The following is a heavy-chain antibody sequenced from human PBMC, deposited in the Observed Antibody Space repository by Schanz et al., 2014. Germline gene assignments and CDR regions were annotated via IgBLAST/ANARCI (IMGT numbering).Heavy chain of an antibody. Sequence: VQLVESGGGVAQPGRSLRLSCAASGFTFSSYSMHWVRQAPGKGLEWVSYISRSSSTIYYADSVRGRFTISRDNAKNSQYLQMNSLRAEHTAVYYCARDSGNHYVVDYWGQGTLVTVSS. CDR3: ARDSGNHYVVDY. J-gene: IGHJ4*02. CDR2: ISRSSSTI. V-gene: IGHV3-48*01. CDR1: GFTFSSYS. D-gene: IGHD1-26*01.